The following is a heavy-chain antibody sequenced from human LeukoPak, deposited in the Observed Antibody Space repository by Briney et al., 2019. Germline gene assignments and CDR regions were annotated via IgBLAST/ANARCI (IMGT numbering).Heavy chain of an antibody. Sequence: GSLTLSCVVSGFTFSIYAMSWVRQAPGKGLEWIGEINHSGSTNYNPSLKSRVTISVDTSKNQFSLMLSSVTAADTALYYCARPKLQLSINWYFDLWGRGTLVTVSS. CDR3: ARPKLQLSINWYFDL. CDR1: GFTFSIYA. CDR2: INHSGST. V-gene: IGHV4-34*01. J-gene: IGHJ2*01. D-gene: IGHD1-1*01.